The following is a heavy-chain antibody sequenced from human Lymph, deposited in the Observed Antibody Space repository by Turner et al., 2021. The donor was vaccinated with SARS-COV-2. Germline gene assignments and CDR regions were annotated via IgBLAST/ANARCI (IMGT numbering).Heavy chain of an antibody. CDR1: GGSLSSYY. V-gene: IGHV4-59*08. Sequence: QVQLQESGPGLVRPPETLSLTCTVSGGSLSSYYCSCIRKPPGKRLEWIGYIHYSGSTNYNLSLKSRVTITVNTSKNQFSLKLSSVTAADTAVYYCARHGFSGWYGGGMDVWGQGTTVTVSS. CDR2: IHYSGST. CDR3: ARHGFSGWYGGGMDV. J-gene: IGHJ6*02. D-gene: IGHD6-19*01.